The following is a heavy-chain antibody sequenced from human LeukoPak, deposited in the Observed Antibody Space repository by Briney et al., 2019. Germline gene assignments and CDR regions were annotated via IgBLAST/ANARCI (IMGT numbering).Heavy chain of an antibody. J-gene: IGHJ4*02. D-gene: IGHD6-13*01. CDR1: GVTFSDVW. CDR2: IHTKFDGGTI. V-gene: IGHV3-15*01. CDR3: TVRSSI. Sequence: PGGSLRLSCVASGVTFSDVWMSWVRQAPGKGLEWVGRIHTKFDGGTIDYAAPVKGRFTISRDDSKNTLYLHMNNLKTEDTAMYYCTVRSSIWGQGTLVTVSS.